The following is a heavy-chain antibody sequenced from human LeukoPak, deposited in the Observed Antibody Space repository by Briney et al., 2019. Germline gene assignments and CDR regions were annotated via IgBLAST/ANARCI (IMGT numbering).Heavy chain of an antibody. CDR2: INHSGTT. CDR1: GGSFSGYY. CDR3: ARLADNYYYYSYMDV. J-gene: IGHJ6*03. Sequence: SETLSLTCAVYGGSFSGYYWSWIRQPPGKGLEWIGEINHSGTTNYNPSLKSRVTISVDTSKNQFSLQLSSVTAADTAVYYCARLADNYYYYSYMDVWGKGTTVTVSS. D-gene: IGHD3-3*02. V-gene: IGHV4-34*01.